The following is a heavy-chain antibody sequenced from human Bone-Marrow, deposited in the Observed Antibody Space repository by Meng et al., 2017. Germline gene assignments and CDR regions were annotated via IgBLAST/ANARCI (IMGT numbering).Heavy chain of an antibody. CDR1: GFTFSSYA. V-gene: IGHV3-21*01. CDR2: ISSSSSYI. Sequence: GESLKISCAASGFTFSSYAMSWVRQAPGKGLEWVSSISSSSSYIYYADSVKGRFTISRDNAKNSLYLQMNSLRAEDTAVYYCARDLRTYYYDSSGYDWGQGTLVTVSS. CDR3: ARDLRTYYYDSSGYD. D-gene: IGHD3-22*01. J-gene: IGHJ4*02.